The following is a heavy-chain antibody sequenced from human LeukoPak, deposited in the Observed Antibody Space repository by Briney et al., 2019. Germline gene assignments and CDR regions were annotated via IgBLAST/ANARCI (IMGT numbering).Heavy chain of an antibody. CDR3: ARHGTISSESYFDY. Sequence: PSETLSLTCTVSGGSISSYYWSWIRQPPGKGLEWIGYIYYSGSTNYNPSLNSRVTVSVDTSRNQFSLRLSSVTAADTAVYYCARHGTISSESYFDYWGQGALVTVSS. CDR1: GGSISSYY. V-gene: IGHV4-59*01. J-gene: IGHJ4*02. CDR2: IYYSGST. D-gene: IGHD1-14*01.